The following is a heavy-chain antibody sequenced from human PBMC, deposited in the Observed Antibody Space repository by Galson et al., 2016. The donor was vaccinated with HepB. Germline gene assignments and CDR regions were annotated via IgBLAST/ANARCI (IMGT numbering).Heavy chain of an antibody. CDR3: ARLGSTTMTRGGYFDF. Sequence: CAISGDSVSSNSAAWNWIRQSPSRGLEWLGRTYYRSKWYSHYAESLKGRITIDPDTSKNQFSLQLNSVTPEDTAVYYCARLGSTTMTRGGYFDFWGRGILVTVSS. CDR1: GDSVSSNSAA. CDR2: TYYRSKWYS. D-gene: IGHD5-18*01. J-gene: IGHJ4*02. V-gene: IGHV6-1*01.